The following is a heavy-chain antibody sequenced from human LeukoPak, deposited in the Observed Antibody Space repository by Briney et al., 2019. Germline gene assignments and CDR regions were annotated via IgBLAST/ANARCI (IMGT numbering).Heavy chain of an antibody. CDR1: GGSISSSSYY. V-gene: IGHV4-39*07. CDR3: ARDNPRGDYVWGSYRTAFDY. Sequence: SETLSLTCTVSGGSISSSSYYWGWIRQPPGKGLEWIGSIYYSGSTYYNPSLKSRVTISVDTSKNQFSLKLSSVTAADTAVYYCARDNPRGDYVWGSYRTAFDYWGQGTLVTVSS. J-gene: IGHJ4*02. D-gene: IGHD3-16*02. CDR2: IYYSGST.